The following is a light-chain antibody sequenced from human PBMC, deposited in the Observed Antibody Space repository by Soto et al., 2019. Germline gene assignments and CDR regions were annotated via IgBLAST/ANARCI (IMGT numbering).Light chain of an antibody. V-gene: IGKV3-15*01. CDR1: QSVGNN. CDR3: QQHNNWPPWT. Sequence: TQSPATLSVSPGERATLSCXASQSVGNNLAWYQQKPGQPPRLLIYGASTRAAGVPARFSGSGYGRQFSLTISSLQSEDFAIYHCQQHNNWPPWTFGQGTKVEV. CDR2: GAS. J-gene: IGKJ1*01.